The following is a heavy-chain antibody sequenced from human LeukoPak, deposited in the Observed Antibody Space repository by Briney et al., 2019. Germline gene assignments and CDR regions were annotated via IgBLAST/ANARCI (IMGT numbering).Heavy chain of an antibody. Sequence: GASVKVSCKASGGTFSSYAISWVRQAPGQGLEWTGGIIPIFGTANYAQKFQGRVTITTDESTSTAYMELSSLRSEDTAVYYCARSPGLGAMVRGVLYYFDYWGQGTLVTVSS. CDR2: IIPIFGTA. V-gene: IGHV1-69*05. CDR3: ARSPGLGAMVRGVLYYFDY. J-gene: IGHJ4*02. CDR1: GGTFSSYA. D-gene: IGHD3-10*01.